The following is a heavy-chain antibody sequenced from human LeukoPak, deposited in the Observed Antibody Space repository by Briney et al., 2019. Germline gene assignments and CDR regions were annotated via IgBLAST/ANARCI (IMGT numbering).Heavy chain of an antibody. J-gene: IGHJ4*02. CDR2: ISGSGGST. CDR3: AKGLDYDWLLFYGFDY. V-gene: IGHV3-23*01. D-gene: IGHD3-9*01. CDR1: GFAFSSFA. Sequence: GGSLRLSCAASGFAFSSFAMSWVRQAPGKGLEWVSAISGSGGSTYYADSVKGRFTISRDNSKNTLYLQMNSLRAEDTAVYYCAKGLDYDWLLFYGFDYWGQGTLVTVSS.